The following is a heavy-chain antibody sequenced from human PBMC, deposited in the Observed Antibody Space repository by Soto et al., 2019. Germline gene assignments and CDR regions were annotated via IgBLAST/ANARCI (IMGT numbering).Heavy chain of an antibody. D-gene: IGHD2-21*02. Sequence: GASVKVSCKASGYTFSSYHISWVRQAPGQGLEWMGTVNPSGGHTTYAQHFLGRVTMTRDTSTSTLYMELTSLTSDDTAIYYCARGGHVVVVTAALDYWGQGTLVTVSS. CDR3: ARGGHVVVVTAALDY. CDR2: VNPSGGHT. CDR1: GYTFSSYH. J-gene: IGHJ4*02. V-gene: IGHV1-46*01.